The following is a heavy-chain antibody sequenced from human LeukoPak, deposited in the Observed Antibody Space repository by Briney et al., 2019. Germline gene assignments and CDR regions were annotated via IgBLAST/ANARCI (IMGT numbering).Heavy chain of an antibody. V-gene: IGHV4-39*01. D-gene: IGHD3-3*01. CDR3: ARQNDFWSGYYSFFDY. CDR1: GGSISSSSYY. CDR2: IYYSGST. J-gene: IGHJ4*02. Sequence: SETLSLTCTVSGGSISSSSYYWGWIRQPPGKGLEWIGSIYYSGSTYYNPSLKSRVTISVDTSKNQFSLKLSSVTAADTAVYYCARQNDFWSGYYSFFDYWGQGTLVTVSS.